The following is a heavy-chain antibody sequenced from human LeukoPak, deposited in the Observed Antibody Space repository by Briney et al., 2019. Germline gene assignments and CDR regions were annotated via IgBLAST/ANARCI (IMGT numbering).Heavy chain of an antibody. J-gene: IGHJ3*02. V-gene: IGHV3-23*01. D-gene: IGHD6-13*01. Sequence: GGSLRLSCAASGFTFSSYGMSWVRQAPGKGLEWVSSISGSGGSTYHADSVKGRFTISRDNSKNTLYLQMNSLRAEDTAVYYCARALIAAAGNEAFDIWGQGTMATVSS. CDR1: GFTFSSYG. CDR2: ISGSGGST. CDR3: ARALIAAAGNEAFDI.